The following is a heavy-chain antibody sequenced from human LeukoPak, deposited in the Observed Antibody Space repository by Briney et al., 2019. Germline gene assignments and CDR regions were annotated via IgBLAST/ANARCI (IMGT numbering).Heavy chain of an antibody. Sequence: PRASVKVSCKASGYTFNAYGITWVRQAPGQGLEWMGWITAYSGNTKYAEEIQGRVTMTRNTSLSTAYMELSSLRSEDTAVYYCARGGDSWGQGTLVTVSS. CDR3: ARGGDS. CDR1: GYTFNAYG. CDR2: ITAYSGNT. J-gene: IGHJ5*01. V-gene: IGHV1-18*04.